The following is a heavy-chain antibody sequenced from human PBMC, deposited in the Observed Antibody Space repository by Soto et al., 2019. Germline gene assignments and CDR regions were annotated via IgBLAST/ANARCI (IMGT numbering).Heavy chain of an antibody. V-gene: IGHV1-69*12. CDR2: IIPIFRTP. CDR3: ARDKDREQLGGNYYYTLDV. D-gene: IGHD1-1*01. CDR1: GDTFDTFA. J-gene: IGHJ6*02. Sequence: QVQLVQSGAEVVKPGSSVKVSCKASGDTFDTFAISWVRQAPGQGLEWMGGIIPIFRTPDYVQKSQGRVTITADESTSTAYMELSILRSEDTAVYYCARDKDREQLGGNYYYTLDVWGQGTTVTVSS.